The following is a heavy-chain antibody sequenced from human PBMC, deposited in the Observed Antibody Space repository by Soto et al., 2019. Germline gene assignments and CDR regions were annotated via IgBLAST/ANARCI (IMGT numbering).Heavy chain of an antibody. CDR1: GYTFSGFY. Sequence: ASVKVSCKASGYTFSGFYMHWVRQAPGQGLEWMGWINPNSGGTKSAEKFQGRVTMTRDTSISTAYMELSRLTSDDTAVYYCASAAGTGTAGPHFCGPGPQVTVS. D-gene: IGHD6-19*01. CDR2: INPNSGGT. V-gene: IGHV1-2*02. J-gene: IGHJ4*02. CDR3: ASAAGTGTAGPHF.